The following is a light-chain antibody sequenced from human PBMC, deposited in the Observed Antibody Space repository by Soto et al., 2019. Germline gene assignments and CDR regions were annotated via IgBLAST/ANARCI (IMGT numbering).Light chain of an antibody. Sequence: EIGLTQSPGTLSLSPGERATLSCRASQSVSDNYLAWHQQRPGQAPRLLIFEASTRATGIPDRFSGRGSGTDFTLTISRLEPEDFAVYYCQQYGNSPFSFGTGTKVDVK. V-gene: IGKV3-20*01. CDR1: QSVSDNY. CDR3: QQYGNSPFS. CDR2: EAS. J-gene: IGKJ3*01.